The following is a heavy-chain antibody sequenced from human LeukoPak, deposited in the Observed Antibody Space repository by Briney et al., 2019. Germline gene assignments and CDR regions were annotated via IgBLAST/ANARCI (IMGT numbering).Heavy chain of an antibody. CDR2: IIPILGIA. V-gene: IGHV1-69*04. CDR3: ARDRTDCTNGVCYSSREFDY. J-gene: IGHJ4*02. CDR1: GGTFSSYA. Sequence: GASVKVSCKASGGTFSSYAISWVRQAPGQGLEWMGRIIPILGIANYAQKFQGRVTITADKSTSTAYMELSSLRSEDTAVYYCARDRTDCTNGVCYSSREFDYWGQGTLVTVSS. D-gene: IGHD2-8*01.